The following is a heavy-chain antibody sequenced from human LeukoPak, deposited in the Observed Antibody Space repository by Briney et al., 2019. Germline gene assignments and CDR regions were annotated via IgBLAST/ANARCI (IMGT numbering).Heavy chain of an antibody. Sequence: SETLSLTCAVSGGSISSGGYSWSWIRQPPGKGLEWIGYIYHSGSTYYNPSLKSRVTISVDRSKNQFSLKLSSVTAADTAVYYCARGGITFRGVIARAEYFQHWGQGTLVTVSS. CDR2: IYHSGST. J-gene: IGHJ1*01. CDR3: ARGGITFRGVIARAEYFQH. V-gene: IGHV4-30-2*01. CDR1: GGSISSGGYS. D-gene: IGHD3-16*02.